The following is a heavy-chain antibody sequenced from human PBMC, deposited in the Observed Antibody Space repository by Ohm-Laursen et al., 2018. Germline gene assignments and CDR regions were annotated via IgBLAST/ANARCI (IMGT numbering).Heavy chain of an antibody. Sequence: SLRLSCAASGFTFSRYAMSWVRQAPGKGLEWVSTIRDSGGRSHYADSVKGRFTISRDNSMNTLYLQMDSLRAEDTAIYYCAKGGYSWSYFDCWGQGTLVTVSS. V-gene: IGHV3-23*01. CDR3: AKGGYSWSYFDC. CDR1: GFTFSRYA. CDR2: IRDSGGRS. J-gene: IGHJ4*02. D-gene: IGHD6-13*01.